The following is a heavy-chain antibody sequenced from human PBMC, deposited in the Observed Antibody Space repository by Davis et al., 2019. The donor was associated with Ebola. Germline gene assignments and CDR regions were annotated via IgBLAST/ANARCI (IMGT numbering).Heavy chain of an antibody. CDR3: AGERGYYGMDV. D-gene: IGHD3-16*01. CDR2: IYYSGST. CDR1: GGSISSSSYY. V-gene: IGHV4-39*01. Sequence: SETLSPTCTVPGGSISSSSYYWGWIRQPPGKGLEWIGSIYYSGSTYYNPSLKSRVTISVDTSKNQFSLQLSSVTAADTAVYYCAGERGYYGMDVWGQGTTVTVSS. J-gene: IGHJ6*02.